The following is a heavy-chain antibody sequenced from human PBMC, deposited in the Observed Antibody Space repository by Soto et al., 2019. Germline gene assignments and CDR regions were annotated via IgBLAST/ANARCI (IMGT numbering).Heavy chain of an antibody. CDR1: GFTVSSNY. CDR2: IYSGGST. CDR3: AREARGYDFWSGLGYFDY. V-gene: IGHV3-66*01. D-gene: IGHD3-3*01. J-gene: IGHJ4*02. Sequence: EVQLVESGGGLVQPGGSLRLSCAASGFTVSSNYMSWVRQAPGKGLEWVSVIYSGGSTYYADSVKGGFTISRDNSKNTLYLQMNSLRAEDTAVYYCAREARGYDFWSGLGYFDYWGQGTLVTVSS.